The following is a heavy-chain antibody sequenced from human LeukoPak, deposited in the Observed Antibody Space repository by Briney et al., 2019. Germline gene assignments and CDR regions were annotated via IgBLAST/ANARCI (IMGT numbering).Heavy chain of an antibody. CDR1: GGSISSYY. CDR3: ARLSTGDCFDAY. D-gene: IGHD3-10*01. CDR2: INHSGST. Sequence: SETLSLTCTVSGGSISSYYWSWIRQPPGKGLEWIGEINHSGSTNYNPSLKSRVTISVDTSKNQFSLKLSSVTAANTAVYYCARLSTGDCFDAYWGQGTLVTVSS. V-gene: IGHV4-34*01. J-gene: IGHJ4*02.